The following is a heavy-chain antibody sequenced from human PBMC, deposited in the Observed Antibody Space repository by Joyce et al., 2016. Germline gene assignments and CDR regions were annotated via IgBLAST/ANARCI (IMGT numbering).Heavy chain of an antibody. CDR1: GGTFNSFK. D-gene: IGHD7-27*01. Sequence: QVQLVQSGAEVKKPGSSVKVSCQASGGTFNSFKISWVRQAPGQGLEWMGGISPISDTTNYAQNFQGRVTITADQSTNTAYVEMTSLRSDDTAVYYCAILNWGTWGQGVLVTVSS. V-gene: IGHV1-69*01. CDR2: ISPISDTT. J-gene: IGHJ5*02. CDR3: AILNWGT.